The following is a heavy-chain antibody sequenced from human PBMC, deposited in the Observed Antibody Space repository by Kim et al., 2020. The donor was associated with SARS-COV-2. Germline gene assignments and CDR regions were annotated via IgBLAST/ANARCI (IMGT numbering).Heavy chain of an antibody. CDR1: GFTFSSYG. D-gene: IGHD4-17*01. Sequence: GGSLRLSCAASGFTFSSYGMHWVRQAPGKGLEWVAVISYDGSNKYYADSVKGLFTISRDNSKNTLYLQMNSLRAEDTAVYYCARDLAAPTVVNLRYYYYGMDVWGQGTTVTVSS. CDR3: ARDLAAPTVVNLRYYYYGMDV. J-gene: IGHJ6*02. CDR2: ISYDGSNK. V-gene: IGHV3-33*05.